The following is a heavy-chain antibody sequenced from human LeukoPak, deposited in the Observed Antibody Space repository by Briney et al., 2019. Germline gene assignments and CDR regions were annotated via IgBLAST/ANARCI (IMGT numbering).Heavy chain of an antibody. CDR2: IYYSGNT. Sequence: SQTLSLTCTVSGGSISSGGYYWSWLRQHPGTGLEWIGYIYYSGNTYYNPSLKSRVIISVDTSKNQFSLKLSSVTAADTAVYYCARSRGGYCSSTSCSRFDYWGQGTLVTVSS. J-gene: IGHJ4*02. CDR3: ARSRGGYCSSTSCSRFDY. D-gene: IGHD2-2*01. CDR1: GGSISSGGYY. V-gene: IGHV4-31*03.